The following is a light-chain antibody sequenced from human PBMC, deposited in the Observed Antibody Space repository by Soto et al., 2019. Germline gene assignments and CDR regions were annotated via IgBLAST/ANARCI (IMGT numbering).Light chain of an antibody. J-gene: IGLJ1*01. Sequence: QSVLTQPASVSGPPGQSITISCTGTSSDVGGYNYVSWYQHHPGKAPKLMIYEVSNRPSGVSNRFSGSKSGNTASLTISGLQADDEADYYCSSYAGSNTYVFGTGTQLTVL. CDR3: SSYAGSNTYV. CDR1: SSDVGGYNY. V-gene: IGLV2-14*01. CDR2: EVS.